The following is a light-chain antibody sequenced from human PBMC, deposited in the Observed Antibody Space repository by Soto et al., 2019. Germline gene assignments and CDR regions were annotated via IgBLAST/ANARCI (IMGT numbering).Light chain of an antibody. J-gene: IGLJ1*01. V-gene: IGLV1-44*01. CDR1: YSNIGSYS. Sequence: QSVLTRPHLVSGTPGQRLTVSCSGSYSNIGSYSVHWFQQLPGTAPKLLISTTYQRPSGVPERFSGSKSGTSASLAISGLQSEDEADYYCAAWDDSLNGHVFGTGTKVTVL. CDR3: AAWDDSLNGHV. CDR2: TTY.